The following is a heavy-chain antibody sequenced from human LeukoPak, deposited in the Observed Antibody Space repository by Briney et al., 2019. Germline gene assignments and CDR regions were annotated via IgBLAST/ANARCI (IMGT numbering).Heavy chain of an antibody. CDR3: ARESYDRDFFDY. Sequence: GGSLRLSCAAYGYTVSINYMSWVRQAPGKGLEWVSVIYSGGSTYYADSVKGRFTISRDNSKNTLYLQMNSLRAEDTAVYYCARESYDRDFFDYWGQGTLVTVSS. V-gene: IGHV3-66*01. CDR2: IYSGGST. J-gene: IGHJ4*02. CDR1: GYTVSINY. D-gene: IGHD3-22*01.